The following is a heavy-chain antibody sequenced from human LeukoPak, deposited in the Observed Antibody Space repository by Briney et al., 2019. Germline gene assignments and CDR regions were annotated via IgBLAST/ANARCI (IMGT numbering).Heavy chain of an antibody. D-gene: IGHD3-10*01. Sequence: GGSLRLSCAASGFTLSSYAMSWVRQAPGKGLEWVSGISGSGGSTYHADSVKGRFTISRDNSKNTLYLQMNSLRAEDTAVYYCARAGSGGAFDIWGQGTMVTVSS. V-gene: IGHV3-23*01. CDR2: ISGSGGST. J-gene: IGHJ3*02. CDR1: GFTLSSYA. CDR3: ARAGSGGAFDI.